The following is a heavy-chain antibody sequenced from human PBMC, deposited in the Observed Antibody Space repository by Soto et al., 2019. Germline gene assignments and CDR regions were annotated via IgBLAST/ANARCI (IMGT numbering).Heavy chain of an antibody. J-gene: IGHJ4*02. Sequence: SETLSLTCTVSGGSISSGDYYWSWIRHPPGKGLEWIGYIYYSGITYYNPSLKSRVTISVDTSKNQFSLKLSSVTAADTAVYYCARAWISSGYYIYYFDYWGQGTLVTVSS. V-gene: IGHV4-30-4*01. CDR2: IYYSGIT. CDR3: ARAWISSGYYIYYFDY. CDR1: GGSISSGDYY. D-gene: IGHD3-22*01.